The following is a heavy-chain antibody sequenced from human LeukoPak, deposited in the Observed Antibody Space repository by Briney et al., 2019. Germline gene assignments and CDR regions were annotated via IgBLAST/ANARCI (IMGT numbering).Heavy chain of an antibody. CDR2: TYYSGST. V-gene: IGHV4-39*07. CDR1: GGSISSNSYY. CDR3: ARTSGYYYPPHF. Sequence: SETLSLTCTVSGGSISSNSYYWGWFRQPPGKGLEWIGTTYYSGSTYYNPSLKSRITISVDTSKNQFSLKLSSVTAADTAVYYCARTSGYYYPPHFWGQGTLVTVSS. D-gene: IGHD3-22*01. J-gene: IGHJ4*02.